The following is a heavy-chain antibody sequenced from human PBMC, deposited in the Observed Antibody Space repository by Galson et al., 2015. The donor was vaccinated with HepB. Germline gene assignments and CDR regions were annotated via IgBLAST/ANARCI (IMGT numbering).Heavy chain of an antibody. CDR1: GFTFSDYY. J-gene: IGHJ4*02. V-gene: IGHV3-11*03. Sequence: SLRLSCAASGFTFSDYYMNWIRQAPGKGLEWVSWISSGGSDTNYADSVRGRFTVSRDNAKNSLYLQMISLRAEDTAVYYCATHGLPGVWAPPDNWGQGILVTVSS. CDR2: ISSGGSDT. CDR3: ATHGLPGVWAPPDN. D-gene: IGHD3-9*01.